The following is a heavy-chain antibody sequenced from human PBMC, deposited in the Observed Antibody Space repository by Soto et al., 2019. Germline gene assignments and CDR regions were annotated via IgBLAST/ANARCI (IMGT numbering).Heavy chain of an antibody. CDR3: AKATSATCTGSICYSFDY. D-gene: IGHD2-21*01. CDR2: FSGGRDTT. CDR1: GFTFSSYA. Sequence: VQLLESGGGLVQPGGSLRLSCVASGFTFSSYAMSWFRQAPGQRLEWVATFSGGRDTTWPADSVKGRFTVSRDSSKNTVSLQMNSLGPEDTALYYCAKATSATCTGSICYSFDYWGQGTLVTVSS. J-gene: IGHJ4*02. V-gene: IGHV3-23*01.